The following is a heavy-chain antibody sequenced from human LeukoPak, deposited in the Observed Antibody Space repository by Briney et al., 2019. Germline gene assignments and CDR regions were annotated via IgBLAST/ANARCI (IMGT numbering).Heavy chain of an antibody. CDR3: AILIVAGSHFDY. V-gene: IGHV1-69-2*01. CDR2: VDPEDGET. J-gene: IGHJ4*02. Sequence: ASVKISCKVSGYTFTDYYMQWVQQAPGKGREWMGLVDPEDGETIYAEKFQGRVTITADTSTDTAYMELSSLRSEDTAVYYCAILIVAGSHFDYWGQGTLVSVSS. D-gene: IGHD6-19*01. CDR1: GYTFTDYY.